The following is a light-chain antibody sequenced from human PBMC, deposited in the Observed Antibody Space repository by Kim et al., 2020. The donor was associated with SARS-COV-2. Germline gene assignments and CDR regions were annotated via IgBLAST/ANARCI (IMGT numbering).Light chain of an antibody. Sequence: NFMLTQPHSVSESPGKTVTISCTLSSGSIASNYVQWYQQRPGSAPTTVIYEDNQRPSGVPDRFSGSIDISSNSASLTISGLKTEDEADYYCQSYDSSNHVVFGGGTQLTVL. CDR3: QSYDSSNHVV. V-gene: IGLV6-57*04. CDR1: SGSIASNY. CDR2: EDN. J-gene: IGLJ2*01.